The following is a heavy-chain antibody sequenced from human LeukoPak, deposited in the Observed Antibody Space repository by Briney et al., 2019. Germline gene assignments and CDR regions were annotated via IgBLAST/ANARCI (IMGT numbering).Heavy chain of an antibody. CDR3: ARHESGPLYYDFWTPGDY. V-gene: IGHV5-51*01. D-gene: IGHD3-3*01. Sequence: GESLKISCKGSGYSFTSYWIGWVRQLPGKGLEWMGIIYRGDSDTRYSPSFQGQVTISADKSISTAYLQWSRLKASDTAMYYCARHESGPLYYDFWTPGDYWGQGTLVTVSS. J-gene: IGHJ4*02. CDR2: IYRGDSDT. CDR1: GYSFTSYW.